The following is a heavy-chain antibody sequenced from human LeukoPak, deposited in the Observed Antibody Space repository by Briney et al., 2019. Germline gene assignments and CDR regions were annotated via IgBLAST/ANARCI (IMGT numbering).Heavy chain of an antibody. V-gene: IGHV3-7*01. CDR1: GFTFTTYW. D-gene: IGHD2-15*01. Sequence: GGSLRLSCAASGFTFTTYWMSWVRQAPGKGLEWVANIKQDGTEKYYVDSVKGRFTISRDNAKNSLYLQMNSLRAEDTAVYYCARTSRLLLSHYFDYWGQGTLVTVSS. CDR3: ARTSRLLLSHYFDY. CDR2: IKQDGTEK. J-gene: IGHJ4*02.